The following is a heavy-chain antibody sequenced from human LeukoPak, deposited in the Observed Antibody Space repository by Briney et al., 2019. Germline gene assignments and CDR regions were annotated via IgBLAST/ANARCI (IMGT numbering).Heavy chain of an antibody. J-gene: IGHJ4*02. CDR3: ARNDYGDYFY. D-gene: IGHD4-17*01. CDR2: IIPIFGTA. CDR1: GGTFSSYA. V-gene: IGHV1-69*06. Sequence: ASVKVSCKASGGTFSSYAISWVRQAPGQGLEWMGGIIPIFGTANYAQKFQGRVTITADKSTSTAYMELSSLRSGDTAVYYCARNDYGDYFYWGQGTLVTVSS.